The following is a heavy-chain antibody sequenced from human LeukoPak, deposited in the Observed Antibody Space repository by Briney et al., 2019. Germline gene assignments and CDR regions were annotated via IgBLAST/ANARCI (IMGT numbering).Heavy chain of an antibody. V-gene: IGHV1-2*02. CDR2: INPNSGGT. J-gene: IGHJ4*02. CDR1: GYTLTELS. D-gene: IGHD3-22*01. CDR3: ARVDDRGHYYDSSGPRKLFDY. Sequence: ASVKVSCKVSGYTLTELSMHWVRQAPGQGLEWMGWINPNSGGTNYARKFQGRVTMTRDTSISTAYMDLSRLRSDDTAVYYCARVDDRGHYYDSSGPRKLFDYWGQGTLVTVSS.